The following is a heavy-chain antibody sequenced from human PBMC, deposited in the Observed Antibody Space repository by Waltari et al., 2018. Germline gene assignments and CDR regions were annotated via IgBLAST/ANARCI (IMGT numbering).Heavy chain of an antibody. CDR3: ARHGYYHFDF. V-gene: IGHV3-7*01. D-gene: IGHD3-22*01. CDR1: GFTFRNYW. CDR2: IRDDGTDK. Sequence: EVQLVESGGGLVQPGGSLRLSCAASGFTFRNYWMGWVRQAPGKGLEWGANIRDDGTDKYYVDSGKGRLTITRDNAKNSLYLKVNSLRAEDTAVYYCARHGYYHFDFWGQGTLVTVSS. J-gene: IGHJ4*02.